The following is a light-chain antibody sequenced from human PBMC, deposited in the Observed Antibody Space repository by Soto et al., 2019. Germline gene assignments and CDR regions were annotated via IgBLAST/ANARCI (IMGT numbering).Light chain of an antibody. CDR1: QSISSN. J-gene: IGKJ4*01. CDR3: QQYNNWPLA. CDR2: GAS. V-gene: IGKV3-15*01. Sequence: EIVMTQSPATLSVSPGERATLSCRASQSISSNLAWYQQKPGQVPRLLIYGASTRATGIPARFSGSGSGTEFTLTISSLQSEDFAVYYCQQYNNWPLAFGGGTKVEIK.